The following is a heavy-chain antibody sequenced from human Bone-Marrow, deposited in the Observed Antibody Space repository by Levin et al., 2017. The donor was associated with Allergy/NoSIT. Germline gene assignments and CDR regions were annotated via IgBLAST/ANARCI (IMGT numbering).Heavy chain of an antibody. CDR1: GYSFSDNW. CDR3: ARSVHSHHDFWSPFSNNYFDP. V-gene: IGHV5-51*01. CDR2: IYPGVSDT. Sequence: AGGSLRLSCKGAGYSFSDNWIGWVRQTPEKGLEYLGLIYPGVSDTRYSPSFEGQVIISADKSISTAYLQWSSLKASDTAIYYCARSVHSHHDFWSPFSNNYFDPWGQGTLVTVS. J-gene: IGHJ5*02. D-gene: IGHD3-3*01.